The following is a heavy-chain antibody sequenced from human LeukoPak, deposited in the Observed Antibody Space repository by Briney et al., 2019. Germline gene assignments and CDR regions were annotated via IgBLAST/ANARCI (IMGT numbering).Heavy chain of an antibody. CDR2: MNPNSGNT. Sequence: GASVKVSCKASGYTFTSYDINWVRQATGQGLEWMGWMNPNSGNTGYAQKFQGRVTMTRNTSISTAYMELSSLRSEDTAVYYCARTTRVRWERLGPEYFQHWGQGTLVTVSS. CDR1: GYTFTSYD. V-gene: IGHV1-8*01. J-gene: IGHJ1*01. D-gene: IGHD1-26*01. CDR3: ARTTRVRWERLGPEYFQH.